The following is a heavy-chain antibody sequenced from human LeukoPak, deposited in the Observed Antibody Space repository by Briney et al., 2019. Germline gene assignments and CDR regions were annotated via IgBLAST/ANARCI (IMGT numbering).Heavy chain of an antibody. D-gene: IGHD1-14*01. Sequence: PSETLSLTCTVSGGSISSYYWTWVRQPPGKALEWIGYINYSWRTSYYPSLKSRVTMSVDTSKNQFSLKLSSVTAADTAVYYCARDGNPWNLDVWGRGTLVTVSS. V-gene: IGHV4-59*01. CDR2: INYSWRT. CDR3: ARDGNPWNLDV. J-gene: IGHJ2*01. CDR1: GGSISSYY.